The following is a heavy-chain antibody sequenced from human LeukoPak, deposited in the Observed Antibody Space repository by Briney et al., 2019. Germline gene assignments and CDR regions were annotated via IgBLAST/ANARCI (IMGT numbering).Heavy chain of an antibody. D-gene: IGHD3-9*01. CDR1: GYTFTSYG. CDR3: ARDDGTYDILTAVDY. J-gene: IGHJ4*02. Sequence: ASVKVSCKASGYTFTSYGISWVRQAPGQGLEWMGWISAYDGKTNYAQKFQGRVTMTTETSTSTAYMELRSLRSDDTAMYYCARDDGTYDILTAVDYWGQGTLVTVSS. V-gene: IGHV1-18*01. CDR2: ISAYDGKT.